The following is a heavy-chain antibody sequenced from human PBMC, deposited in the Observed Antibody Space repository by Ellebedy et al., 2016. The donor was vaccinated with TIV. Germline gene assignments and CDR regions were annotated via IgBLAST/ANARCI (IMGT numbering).Heavy chain of an antibody. CDR2: VSLTGVST. CDR3: VRDFRGNNWFDP. CDR1: GHTSTIYY. V-gene: IGHV1-46*01. J-gene: IGHJ5*02. Sequence: AASVKVSCKASGHTSTIYYMHWARQARGQGLEWMGIVSLTGVSTSYAQKFQGRITMTRDTSTSTVYMELSSLRSEDTAVYYCVRDFRGNNWFDPWGQGTLVTVSS. D-gene: IGHD5-24*01.